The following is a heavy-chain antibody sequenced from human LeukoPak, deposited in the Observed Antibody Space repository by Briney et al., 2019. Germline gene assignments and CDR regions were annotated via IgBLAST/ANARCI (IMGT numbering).Heavy chain of an antibody. CDR3: ARDGLTGYYRKPYYFDY. Sequence: GGSLRLSCAASGFTFSSYGMHWVRQAPGKGLEWVAVISYDGSNKYYADSVKGRFTISRDNSKNTLYLQMNSLRAEDTAVYYCARDGLTGYYRKPYYFDYWGQGTLVTVSS. CDR1: GFTFSSYG. CDR2: ISYDGSNK. V-gene: IGHV3-30*03. D-gene: IGHD3-9*01. J-gene: IGHJ4*02.